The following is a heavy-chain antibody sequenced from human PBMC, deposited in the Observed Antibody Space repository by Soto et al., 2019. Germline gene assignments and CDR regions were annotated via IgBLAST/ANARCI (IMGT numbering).Heavy chain of an antibody. J-gene: IGHJ4*02. D-gene: IGHD2-15*01. CDR1: GFTFDEYA. Sequence: EVQLVESGGGLVQPGRSLRVSCAASGFTFDEYAMHWVRRVPGKGLEWVSSISWNGNITGYAGSVKGRFTISRDNAKNSLYLQMNSLRPEDTALYFCAKGGPDAFCGGGRCYFDSWGQGTLVTVSS. CDR2: ISWNGNIT. V-gene: IGHV3-9*01. CDR3: AKGGPDAFCGGGRCYFDS.